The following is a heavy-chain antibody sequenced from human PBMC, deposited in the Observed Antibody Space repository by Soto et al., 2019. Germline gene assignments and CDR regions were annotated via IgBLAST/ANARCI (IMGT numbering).Heavy chain of an antibody. CDR2: ISAYIGNT. D-gene: IGHD2-2*01. CDR1: GYTFTSYG. Sequence: ASVKVSCKASGYTFTSYGISWVRQAPGQGLEWMGWISAYIGNTNYAQKFQGRVTITTDKSTSTAYMELSSLRSEDTAVYYCEIVVVPAATDYWGQGTLVTVSS. CDR3: EIVVVPAATDY. J-gene: IGHJ4*02. V-gene: IGHV1-18*01.